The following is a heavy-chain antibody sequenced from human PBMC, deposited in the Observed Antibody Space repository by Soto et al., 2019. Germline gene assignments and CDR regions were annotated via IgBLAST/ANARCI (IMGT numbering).Heavy chain of an antibody. Sequence: QVQLVQSGAEVKKPGSSMKVSCKASGGSFSNYPISWVRQAPGKGLEWMGGIIPIFGTVNYAQKFQGRVTITADESTSTAYMELSSLRSEDTAVYYCARGNHRWLQLWYFDLWGRGTLVTVSS. CDR1: GGSFSNYP. CDR3: ARGNHRWLQLWYFDL. V-gene: IGHV1-69*12. J-gene: IGHJ2*01. CDR2: IIPIFGTV. D-gene: IGHD5-12*01.